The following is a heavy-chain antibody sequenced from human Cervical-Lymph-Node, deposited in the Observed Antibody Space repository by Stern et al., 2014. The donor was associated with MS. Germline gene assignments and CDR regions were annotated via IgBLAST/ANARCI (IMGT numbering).Heavy chain of an antibody. CDR2: IIPILGLL. CDR3: ARGVVSNRAAATLHNLFDP. V-gene: IGHV1-69*09. CDR1: GGTFSSSYA. D-gene: IGHD2-15*01. J-gene: IGHJ5*02. Sequence: VQLVESGAEVKKPGSSVNVSCKASGGTFSSSYAITWMRQAPGQGLEWMGRIIPILGLLNYAQKFQGRVTITADTSTSTAYMELSSLRSEDTAVYYCARGVVSNRAAATLHNLFDPWGQGTLVTVSS.